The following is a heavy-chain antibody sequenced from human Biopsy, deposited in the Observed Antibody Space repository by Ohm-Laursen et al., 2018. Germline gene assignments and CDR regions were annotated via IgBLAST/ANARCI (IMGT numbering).Heavy chain of an antibody. CDR1: GDTSRNLA. V-gene: IGHV1-69*04. D-gene: IGHD1-14*01. CDR3: AREQEPYIDVLNDSFSYTPLDV. J-gene: IGHJ6*02. CDR2: IFPIVGIE. Sequence: GASVKVSCKASGDTSRNLAINWVRQAPGQGLEWVGRIFPIVGIEDHALKFKDRITINADESTNTAYMELSSLRSEDTAIYYCAREQEPYIDVLNDSFSYTPLDVWGQGTAVTVSS.